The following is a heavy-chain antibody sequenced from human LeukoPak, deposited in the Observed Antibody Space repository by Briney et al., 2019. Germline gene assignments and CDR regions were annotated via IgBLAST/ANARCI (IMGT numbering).Heavy chain of an antibody. D-gene: IGHD3-22*01. V-gene: IGHV4-31*03. CDR1: GGSISSGGYY. J-gene: IGHJ3*02. CDR2: IYYSGST. Sequence: SQTLSLTCTVSGGSISSGGYYWSWIRQHPGKGLEWIGYIYYSGSTYYNPSLKSRVTISVDTSKNQFSLKLSSVTAADTAVYYCARDFGYYDSSGPEALLGAFDIWGQGTMVTVSS. CDR3: ARDFGYYDSSGPEALLGAFDI.